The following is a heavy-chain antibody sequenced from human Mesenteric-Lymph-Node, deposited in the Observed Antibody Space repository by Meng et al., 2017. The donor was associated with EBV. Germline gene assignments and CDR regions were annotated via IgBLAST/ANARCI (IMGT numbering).Heavy chain of an antibody. J-gene: IGHJ4*02. D-gene: IGHD3-3*01. V-gene: IGHV2-5*02. Sequence: QITFKESGPTLVKPTQTLTLPCTFSGFSLSTRGVLVGWIRQPPGQALEWLALVYWDDDKRYSPSLKSRLSITKNTSKNQVVLTMADMDPVDTGTYYCAGWSARLEYWGPGTLVTVSS. CDR1: GFSLSTRGVL. CDR3: AGWSARLEY. CDR2: VYWDDDK.